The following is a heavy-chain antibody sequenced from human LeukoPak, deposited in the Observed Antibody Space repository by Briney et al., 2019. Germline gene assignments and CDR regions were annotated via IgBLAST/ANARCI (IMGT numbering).Heavy chain of an antibody. Sequence: AVKVSCKASGGTFSSYAISWVRQAPVQGLEWMGGIIPIFGTANYAQKFQGRVTITADESTSTAYIELSSLRSEDTAVYYCARAYYYDSSGYYPLDYWGQGTLVTVSS. CDR2: IIPIFGTA. J-gene: IGHJ4*02. CDR1: GGTFSSYA. V-gene: IGHV1-69*13. CDR3: ARAYYYDSSGYYPLDY. D-gene: IGHD3-22*01.